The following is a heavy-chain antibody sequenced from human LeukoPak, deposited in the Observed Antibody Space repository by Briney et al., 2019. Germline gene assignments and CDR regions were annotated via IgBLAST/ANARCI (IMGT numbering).Heavy chain of an antibody. CDR2: IYWNDDK. D-gene: IGHD3-16*02. J-gene: IGHJ4*02. CDR1: GFSLSPSGVG. Sequence: SGPTLVNPTQTLTLTCTFSGFSLSPSGVGVGWIRQPPRKALEWLALIYWNDDKRYSPSLKSRLTMTKDTSKNQVVLTMTNMDPVDTATYYCAHSYDYVWGSYRSNFDYWGQGTLVTVSS. V-gene: IGHV2-5*01. CDR3: AHSYDYVWGSYRSNFDY.